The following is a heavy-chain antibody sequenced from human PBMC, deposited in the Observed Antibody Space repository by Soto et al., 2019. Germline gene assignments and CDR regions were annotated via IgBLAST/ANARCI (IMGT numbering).Heavy chain of an antibody. Sequence: QVQLVESGGGVVQPGGSLRLSCATSGFSLSSYAMHWVRQAPGKGLEWVALMSYDETKKYYADSVKGRFTIYRDTSKNTLFLQMNNLRVEDTAVYYCANERRDGDFMHCLVVDFWGQGALFTVSS. V-gene: IGHV3-30*18. J-gene: IGHJ4*02. CDR1: GFSLSSYA. D-gene: IGHD2-15*01. CDR2: MSYDETKK. CDR3: ANERRDGDFMHCLVVDF.